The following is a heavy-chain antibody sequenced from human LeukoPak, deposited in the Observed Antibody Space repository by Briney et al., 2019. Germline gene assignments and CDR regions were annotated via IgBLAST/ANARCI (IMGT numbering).Heavy chain of an antibody. CDR1: GFTFSSYW. V-gene: IGHV3-7*01. CDR3: ARSSYYDSSGYYYVGAFDI. D-gene: IGHD3-22*01. CDR2: IKQDGSEK. J-gene: IGHJ3*02. Sequence: GGSLRLSCAASGFTFSSYWMSWVRQAPGKGLEWVANIKQDGSEKYYVDSVKGRFTISRDNAKNSLYLQMNSLRAEDTAVYYCARSSYYDSSGYYYVGAFDIWGQGTMVTVSS.